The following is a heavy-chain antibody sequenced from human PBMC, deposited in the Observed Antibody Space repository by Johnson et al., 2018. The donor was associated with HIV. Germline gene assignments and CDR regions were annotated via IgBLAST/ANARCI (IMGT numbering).Heavy chain of an antibody. CDR1: GFTFSSYA. Sequence: VQLVESGGGVVQPGRSLRLSCAASGFTFSSYAMHWVRQAPGKGLEWVSGISWNSGSIGYADSVKGRFTISRDNAKNSLYLQMNSLRAEDTAIYYCARADGAGSYFGFEIWGQGTMVTVSS. CDR2: ISWNSGSI. J-gene: IGHJ3*02. V-gene: IGHV3-9*01. CDR3: ARADGAGSYFGFEI. D-gene: IGHD3-10*01.